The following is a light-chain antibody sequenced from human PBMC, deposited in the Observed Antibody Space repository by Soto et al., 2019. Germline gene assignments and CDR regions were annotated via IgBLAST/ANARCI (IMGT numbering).Light chain of an antibody. CDR3: HVWDSDSDHPV. J-gene: IGLJ2*01. Sequence: SYELTQPPSVSVAPGQTARITCGGNNIGSMSVHWYQQKPGQAPVLVIYYEIDRPSGIPERFSGSNSGNTATLTITRVDAGDEADYYCHVWDSDSDHPVFGGGTQLTVL. CDR2: YEI. V-gene: IGLV3-21*04. CDR1: NIGSMS.